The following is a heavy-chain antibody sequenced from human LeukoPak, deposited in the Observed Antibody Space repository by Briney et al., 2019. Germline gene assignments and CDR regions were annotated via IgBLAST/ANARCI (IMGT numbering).Heavy chain of an antibody. CDR3: ARAIFGVVNESYYYMDV. D-gene: IGHD3-3*01. CDR2: IIPIFGTA. V-gene: IGHV1-69*01. CDR1: GGTFTSYA. Sequence: SLKVSCKASGGTFTSYAISWVRQAPGQGLEWMGGIIPIFGTANYAQRFQGRVTIAADESTSTAYMELSSLRSEDTAVYYCARAIFGVVNESYYYMDVWGKGTTVTVSS. J-gene: IGHJ6*03.